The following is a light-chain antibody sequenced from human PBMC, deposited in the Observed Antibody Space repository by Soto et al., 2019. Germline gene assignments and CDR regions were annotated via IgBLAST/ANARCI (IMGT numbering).Light chain of an antibody. J-gene: IGKJ1*01. CDR1: QTIANY. Sequence: DTQMTQSPPSLSASVGDRVTITCRASQTIANYLNWYQQKPGKAPKLLIYTASSLQSGVPSRFSGSGSGTDFTLTISSLQPEDFATYYCQQTYITPQTFGQGTKVEV. V-gene: IGKV1-39*01. CDR2: TAS. CDR3: QQTYITPQT.